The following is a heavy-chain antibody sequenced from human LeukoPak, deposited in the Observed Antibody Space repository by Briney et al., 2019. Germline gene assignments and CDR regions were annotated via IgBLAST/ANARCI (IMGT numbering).Heavy chain of an antibody. CDR2: IYYSGST. J-gene: IGHJ3*02. D-gene: IGHD3-22*01. CDR1: GGSISRHY. Sequence: PWETLSLTCTVSGGSISRHYWSWIRQPPGKGLEWIGYIYYSGSTNYNPSLKSRVTISVDTSKNQFSLKLSSVTAADTAVYYCAREGDSSGYFHDAFDIWGQGTMVTVSS. CDR3: AREGDSSGYFHDAFDI. V-gene: IGHV4-59*11.